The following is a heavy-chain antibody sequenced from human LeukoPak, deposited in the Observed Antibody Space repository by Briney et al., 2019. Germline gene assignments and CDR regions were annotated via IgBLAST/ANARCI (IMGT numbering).Heavy chain of an antibody. D-gene: IGHD5-24*01. Sequence: PSETLSLTCAVYGGSFSGYYWTWLRQPPGKGLEWIGEIHYSGRINYNPSLKSRVTILADTSNNHFSLKMNSVTAADTAVYYCSRGTDAYKCGNSWGQGTLVTVSS. V-gene: IGHV4-34*01. CDR3: SRGTDAYKCGNS. J-gene: IGHJ4*02. CDR2: IHYSGRI. CDR1: GGSFSGYY.